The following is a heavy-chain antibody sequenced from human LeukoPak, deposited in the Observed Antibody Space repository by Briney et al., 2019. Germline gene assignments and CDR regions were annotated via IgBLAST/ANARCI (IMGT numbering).Heavy chain of an antibody. CDR3: AKDAVDYGDYLDY. CDR2: ISGSGGST. J-gene: IGHJ4*02. Sequence: GGSLRLSCEASGFTFSGYAMSWVRQAPGKGLEWVSAISGSGGSTYYADSVKGRFTISRDNSKNTLHLQMNSLRAEDTAVYYCAKDAVDYGDYLDYWGQGTLVTVSS. V-gene: IGHV3-23*01. CDR1: GFTFSGYA. D-gene: IGHD4-17*01.